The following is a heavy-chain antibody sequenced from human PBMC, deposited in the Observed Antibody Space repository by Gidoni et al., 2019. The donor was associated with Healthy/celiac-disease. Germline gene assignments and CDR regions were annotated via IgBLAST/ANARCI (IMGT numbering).Heavy chain of an antibody. CDR2: IYYSGST. CDR1: GGSISSYY. J-gene: IGHJ5*02. Sequence: QVQLQESGPGLVKPSETLSLTCTVPGGSISSYYWSWIRQPPGKGLEWIGYIYYSGSTNYNPSLKSRVTISVDTSKNQFSLKLSSVTAADTAVYYCARSGITMVRGVTGWFDPWGQGTLVTVSS. D-gene: IGHD3-10*01. CDR3: ARSGITMVRGVTGWFDP. V-gene: IGHV4-59*01.